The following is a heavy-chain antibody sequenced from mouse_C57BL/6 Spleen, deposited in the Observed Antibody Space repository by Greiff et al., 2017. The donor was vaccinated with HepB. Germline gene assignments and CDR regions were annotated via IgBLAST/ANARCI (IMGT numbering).Heavy chain of an antibody. CDR1: GYTFTSYW. V-gene: IGHV1-7*01. D-gene: IGHD2-3*01. CDR3: AREDGYYGGAMDY. Sequence: QVHVKQSGAELAKPGASVKLSCKASGYTFTSYWMHWVKQRPGQGLEWIGYINPSSGYTKYNQKFKDKATLTADKSSSTAYMQLSSLTYEDSAVYYCAREDGYYGGAMDYWGQGTSVTVSS. CDR2: INPSSGYT. J-gene: IGHJ4*01.